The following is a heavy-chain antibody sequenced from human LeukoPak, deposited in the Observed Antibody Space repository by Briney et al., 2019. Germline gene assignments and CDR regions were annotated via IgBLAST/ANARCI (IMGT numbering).Heavy chain of an antibody. CDR3: ASSGYCSGGSYSNNWFDP. V-gene: IGHV1-69*13. CDR1: GGTFSSYA. Sequence: SVKVSCKASGGTFSSYAISWVRQAPGQGLEWMGGIIPIFGTANYAQKFQGRVTITADESTSTAYMELSSLRSEDTAVYYCASSGYCSGGSYSNNWFDPWGQGTLVTVSS. D-gene: IGHD2-15*01. J-gene: IGHJ5*02. CDR2: IIPIFGTA.